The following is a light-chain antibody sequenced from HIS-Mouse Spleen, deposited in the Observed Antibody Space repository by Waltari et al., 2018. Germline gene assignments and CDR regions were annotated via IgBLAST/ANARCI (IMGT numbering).Light chain of an antibody. CDR3: QQYYSYPYT. CDR2: AAS. Sequence: AIRMTQSPSSFSASTGDRVTITCRASQGISSYLAWYQQKPAKAPKLLIYAASTLQSGVPSRFSGSGSGTDFTLTISCLQSEDFATYYCQQYYSYPYTFGQGTKLEIK. J-gene: IGKJ2*01. CDR1: QGISSY. V-gene: IGKV1-8*01.